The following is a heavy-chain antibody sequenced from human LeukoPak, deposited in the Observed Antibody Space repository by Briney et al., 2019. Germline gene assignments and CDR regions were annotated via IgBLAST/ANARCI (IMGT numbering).Heavy chain of an antibody. CDR1: GGSISSYY. D-gene: IGHD5-12*01. Sequence: SETLSLTCTVSGGSISSYYWSWIRQPPGKGLEWIGYIYYSGSTNYNPSLKSRVTISVDTSKNQFSLKLCSVTAADTAVYYCARAPGGYVLYYFDYWGQGTLVTVSS. V-gene: IGHV4-59*01. J-gene: IGHJ4*02. CDR3: ARAPGGYVLYYFDY. CDR2: IYYSGST.